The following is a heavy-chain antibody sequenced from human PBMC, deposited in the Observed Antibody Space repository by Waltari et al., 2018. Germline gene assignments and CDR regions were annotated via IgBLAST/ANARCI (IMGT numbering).Heavy chain of an antibody. CDR2: VIPILYIA. Sequence: QVQLVQSGAEVQKPGSSVKVSCKASGGTFSSHSISWVRQAPGQGLEWMGRVIPILYIANYAQKFQGRVTISADESTSTAYMELSSLRSEDTAVYYCAREYRYSSGDYGMDVWGQGTTVTVSS. CDR1: GGTFSSHS. J-gene: IGHJ6*02. CDR3: AREYRYSSGDYGMDV. D-gene: IGHD6-19*01. V-gene: IGHV1-69*04.